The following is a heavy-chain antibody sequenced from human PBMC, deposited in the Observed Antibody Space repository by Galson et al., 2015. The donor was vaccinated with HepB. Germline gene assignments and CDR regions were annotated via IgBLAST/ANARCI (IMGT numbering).Heavy chain of an antibody. CDR1: GFPFSSYG. CDR2: IWYDGSNR. V-gene: IGHV3-33*03. D-gene: IGHD3-3*01. CDR3: ASLGGTYYDFWKHYGMDV. J-gene: IGHJ6*02. Sequence: SLRLSCAASGFPFSSYGMHWVRQAPGKGLEWVAAIWYDGSNRYHADPVKGRFTISRDNAKNSLYLQMNSLRAEDTAVYYCASLGGTYYDFWKHYGMDVWGQGTTVTVSS.